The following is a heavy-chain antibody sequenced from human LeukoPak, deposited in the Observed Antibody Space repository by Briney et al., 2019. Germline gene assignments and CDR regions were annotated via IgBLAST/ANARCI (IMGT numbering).Heavy chain of an antibody. CDR1: GFTFSSYW. CDR2: IKQDGSEK. Sequence: GGSLRLSCAASGFTFSSYWMSWVRQAPGKGLEWVANIKQDGSEKYYVDSVKGRFTISRDNAKNSLYLQMNSLRAEDTAVYYCARWAGYCSSTSCYDGDNWFDPWGQGTLVTVSS. V-gene: IGHV3-7*01. CDR3: ARWAGYCSSTSCYDGDNWFDP. J-gene: IGHJ5*02. D-gene: IGHD2-2*01.